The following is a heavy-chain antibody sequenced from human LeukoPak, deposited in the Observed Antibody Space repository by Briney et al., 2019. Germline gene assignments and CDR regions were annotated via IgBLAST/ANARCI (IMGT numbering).Heavy chain of an antibody. Sequence: SVKVSCKASGYTFTSYYMHWVRQAPGQGLEWMGIINPSGGSTSYAQKFQGRVTMTRDTSTSTVYMELSSLRSEDTAVYYCARPTYYYDSSGYYFDYWGQGTLVTVSS. CDR1: GYTFTSYY. V-gene: IGHV1-46*01. CDR2: INPSGGST. D-gene: IGHD3-22*01. CDR3: ARPTYYYDSSGYYFDY. J-gene: IGHJ4*02.